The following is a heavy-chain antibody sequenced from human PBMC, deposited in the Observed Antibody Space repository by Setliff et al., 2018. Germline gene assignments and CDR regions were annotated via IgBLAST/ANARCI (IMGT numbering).Heavy chain of an antibody. Sequence: GGSLRLSCAVSGFTFSSYAMNWVRQAPGKGLEWVAVISYDASNEYYADSVKGRFTISRDNSKNTLYLEMSSLRPEDTAVYYCAKVIGGYPPKPSDYWGQGTLVTVSS. CDR3: AKVIGGYPPKPSDY. CDR1: GFTFSSYA. V-gene: IGHV3-30*15. D-gene: IGHD6-25*01. CDR2: ISYDASNE. J-gene: IGHJ4*02.